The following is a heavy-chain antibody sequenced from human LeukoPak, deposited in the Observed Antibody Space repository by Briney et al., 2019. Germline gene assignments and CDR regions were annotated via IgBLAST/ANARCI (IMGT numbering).Heavy chain of an antibody. CDR2: INHSGST. Sequence: PAETLSLTCTVSGGSISNYYWSWIRQPPGKGLEWIGEINHSGSTNYNPSLKSRVTISVDTSKNQFSLKLSSVTAADTAVYYCARCELGWFDPWGQGTLVTVSS. CDR1: GGSISNYY. CDR3: ARCELGWFDP. D-gene: IGHD3-10*01. V-gene: IGHV4-34*01. J-gene: IGHJ5*02.